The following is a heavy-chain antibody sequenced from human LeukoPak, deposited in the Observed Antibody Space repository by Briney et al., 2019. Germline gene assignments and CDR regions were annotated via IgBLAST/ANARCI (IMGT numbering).Heavy chain of an antibody. D-gene: IGHD1/OR15-1a*01. V-gene: IGHV3-15*01. CDR3: TTEYRTTYYYYYAMDV. CDR1: GFTFSNAW. Sequence: PGGSLRLSCAASGFTFSNAWMSWVRQAPGKELEWVGRIKSKTDGGTTDYAAPVKGRFTISRDDSKNTLYLQMDSLKTEDTAVYYCTTEYRTTYYYYYAMDVWGQGTTVTVSS. J-gene: IGHJ6*02. CDR2: IKSKTDGGTT.